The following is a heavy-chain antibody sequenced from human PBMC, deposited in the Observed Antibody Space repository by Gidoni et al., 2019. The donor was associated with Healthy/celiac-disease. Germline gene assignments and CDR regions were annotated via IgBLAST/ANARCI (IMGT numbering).Heavy chain of an antibody. CDR3: AKDPVSYDILTGNFDY. J-gene: IGHJ4*02. Sequence: EVQLLESGGGLVQPGGSLRLSCAASGFTFSRYAMSWVRQAQGKGLEWVSAISGSGGSTYYADSVKGRFTISRDNSKNTLYLQMNSLRAEDTAVYSCAKDPVSYDILTGNFDYWGQGTLVTVSS. D-gene: IGHD3-9*01. V-gene: IGHV3-23*01. CDR1: GFTFSRYA. CDR2: ISGSGGST.